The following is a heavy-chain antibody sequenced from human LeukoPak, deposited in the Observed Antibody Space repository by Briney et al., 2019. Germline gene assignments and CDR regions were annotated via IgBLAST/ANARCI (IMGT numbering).Heavy chain of an antibody. J-gene: IGHJ4*02. V-gene: IGHV1-2*06. D-gene: IGHD6-6*01. CDR1: GYTFTGYY. CDR3: ARGRAARPDY. CDR2: INPNSGST. Sequence: ASVKVSSKASGYTFTGYYMHWVRQAPGQGLEWMGRINPNSGSTNYAQKFQGRVTMTRDTSISTAYMELSRLRSDDTAVYYCARGRAARPDYWGQGTLVTVSS.